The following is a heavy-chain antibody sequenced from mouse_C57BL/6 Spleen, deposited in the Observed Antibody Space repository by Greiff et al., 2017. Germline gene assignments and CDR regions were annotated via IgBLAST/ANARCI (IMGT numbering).Heavy chain of an antibody. CDR2: IHPHSGST. CDR1: GYTFTSYW. D-gene: IGHD1-1*01. CDR3: ARNYYGSSWFAY. J-gene: IGHJ3*01. Sequence: VQLQQPGAELVKPGASVKLSCKASGYTFTSYWMHWVKQRPGQGLEWIGMIHPHSGSTNYNEKFKSKDTLTVDKSSSTAYMQLSSLTSEDSAVYYCARNYYGSSWFAYWGQGTLVTVSA. V-gene: IGHV1-64*01.